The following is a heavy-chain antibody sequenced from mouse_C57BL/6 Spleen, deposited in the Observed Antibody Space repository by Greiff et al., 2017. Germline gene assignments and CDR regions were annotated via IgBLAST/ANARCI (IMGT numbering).Heavy chain of an antibody. CDR2: IYPGDGDT. D-gene: IGHD2-4*01. CDR3: AREDDYDRDYYAMDY. V-gene: IGHV1-82*01. Sequence: QVQLKQSGPELVKPGASVKISCKASGYAFSSSWMNWVKQRPGTGLEWIGRIYPGDGDTNYNGKFKGKATLTADKSSSTAYMQLSSLTSEDSAVYFCAREDDYDRDYYAMDYWGQGTSVTVSS. J-gene: IGHJ4*01. CDR1: GYAFSSSW.